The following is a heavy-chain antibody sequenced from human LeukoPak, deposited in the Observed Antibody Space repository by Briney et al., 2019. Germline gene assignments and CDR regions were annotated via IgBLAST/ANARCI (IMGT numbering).Heavy chain of an antibody. Sequence: SVKVSCKASGGTFSSYAISWVRQAPGQGLEWMGGIIPIFGTANYAQKFQGRVTITADESTSTAYMELSSLRSEDTAVYYCARGANYYGSGNNWCDPWGQGTLVTVSS. CDR1: GGTFSSYA. V-gene: IGHV1-69*01. CDR3: ARGANYYGSGNNWCDP. D-gene: IGHD3-10*01. CDR2: IIPIFGTA. J-gene: IGHJ5*02.